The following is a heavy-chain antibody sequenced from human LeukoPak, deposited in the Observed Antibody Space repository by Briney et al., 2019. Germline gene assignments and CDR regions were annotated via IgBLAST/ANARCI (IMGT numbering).Heavy chain of an antibody. Sequence: PSETLSLTCSVSGGPVGSNYWSWVPQPPGKGLVWIGYISYSGDTKYNPSLKSRLSMSVDTSKNQCSLMLTSVTAADTAVYYCARGSGWYPHWGQGTLVTVSS. D-gene: IGHD6-19*01. J-gene: IGHJ1*01. CDR1: GGPVGSNY. CDR3: ARGSGWYPH. CDR2: ISYSGDT. V-gene: IGHV4-59*02.